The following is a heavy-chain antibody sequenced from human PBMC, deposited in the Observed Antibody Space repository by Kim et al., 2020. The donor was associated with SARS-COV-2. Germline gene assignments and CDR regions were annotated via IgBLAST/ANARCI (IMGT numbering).Heavy chain of an antibody. CDR1: GFTFSNYG. Sequence: GGSLRLSCAASGFTFSNYGMSWVRQAPGKGLEWVSAISGSGGSTHYADAVKGRLTISRDNSKNTLYLHMNSLRAEDTAVYYCAKDTVVDSSSFFDCWGQGTLVTVSS. J-gene: IGHJ4*02. V-gene: IGHV3-23*01. CDR3: AKDTVVDSSSFFDC. D-gene: IGHD6-13*01. CDR2: ISGSGGST.